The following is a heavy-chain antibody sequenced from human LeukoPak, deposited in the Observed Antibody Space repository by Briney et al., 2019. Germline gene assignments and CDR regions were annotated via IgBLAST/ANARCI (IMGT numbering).Heavy chain of an antibody. Sequence: GGSLRLSCAASGFTFNSNYMSWVRQAPGKGLEWVSLIYSGSSTFYADSVKGRFTISSDNSKNTLYLQMNSLTAEDTAVYYCARVPSYYDSRGPGHWGLGTLVTVSS. CDR1: GFTFNSNY. CDR2: IYSGSST. J-gene: IGHJ4*02. V-gene: IGHV3-53*01. CDR3: ARVPSYYDSRGPGH. D-gene: IGHD3-22*01.